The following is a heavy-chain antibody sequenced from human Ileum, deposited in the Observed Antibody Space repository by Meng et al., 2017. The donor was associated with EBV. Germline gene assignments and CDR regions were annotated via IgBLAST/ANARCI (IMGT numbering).Heavy chain of an antibody. Sequence: QVQAEQSGAEVKKPGSSVKVSCKASGGTFRNSAISWVRQAPGQGLEWMGGIIPMFGAPDYAQRFQDRVTITADESTSTVYMELNSLRSEDTAVYYCARESGRGYSSDYWGQGTLVTVSS. CDR2: IIPMFGAP. CDR1: GGTFRNSA. V-gene: IGHV1-69*01. J-gene: IGHJ4*02. D-gene: IGHD5-18*01. CDR3: ARESGRGYSSDY.